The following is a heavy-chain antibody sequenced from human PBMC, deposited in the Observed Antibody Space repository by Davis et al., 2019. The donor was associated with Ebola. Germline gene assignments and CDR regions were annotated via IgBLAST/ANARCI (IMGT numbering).Heavy chain of an antibody. J-gene: IGHJ4*02. CDR3: ARHSWSGQLAFDY. Sequence: SETLSLTCTVSGGSVSSGSYYWSWIRQPPGKGLEWIGYIYYSGSTNYNPSLKSRVTISVDTSKNQFSLKLTSVTAADTAVYCARHSWSGQLAFDYWGQGTLVTVSS. D-gene: IGHD6-6*01. CDR2: IYYSGST. CDR1: GGSVSSGSYY. V-gene: IGHV4-61*01.